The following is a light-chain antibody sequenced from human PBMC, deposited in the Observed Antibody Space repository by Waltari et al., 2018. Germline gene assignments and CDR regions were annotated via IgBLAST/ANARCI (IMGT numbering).Light chain of an antibody. CDR2: DVF. CDR3: QQRSTLPIT. Sequence: EIVLTQSPATLSLSPGERATLSCRASQSVSSYLAWYQHKPGQAPRLSIYDVFRRATAIPARFTGSGSGTDFTLTISSLEPEDFAVYYCQQRSTLPITFGQGTRLEI. V-gene: IGKV3-11*01. J-gene: IGKJ5*01. CDR1: QSVSSY.